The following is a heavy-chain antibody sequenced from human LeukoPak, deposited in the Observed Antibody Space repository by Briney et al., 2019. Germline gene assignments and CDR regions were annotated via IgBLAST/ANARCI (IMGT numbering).Heavy chain of an antibody. CDR3: ARRDFATFDY. Sequence: PGGSLRLSCAASGFTFSSYAMSWVRPAPGKGLEWVSGISASGGRTYYADFVKGPFTISRDNSKTTLYLQMISLRAEDTALYYCARRDFATFDYWGQGTLVTVSS. J-gene: IGHJ4*02. CDR2: ISASGGRT. D-gene: IGHD3-3*01. CDR1: GFTFSSYA. V-gene: IGHV3-23*01.